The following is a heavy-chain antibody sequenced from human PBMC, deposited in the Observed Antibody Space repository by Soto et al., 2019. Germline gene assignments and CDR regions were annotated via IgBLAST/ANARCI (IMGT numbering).Heavy chain of an antibody. CDR2: VTPMIRTT. J-gene: IGHJ4*02. Sequence: QVHLVRSGAEVKRPGSSVRVSCRASGGTFYTYAFTWVRQAPGQALEWMGGVTPMIRTTKYAQKFHGRVTFSADESASTAYMELSNLRSDDTAVYYCARDVSVMTSVFGFWGQGTLITVSS. CDR3: ARDVSVMTSVFGF. V-gene: IGHV1-69*01. CDR1: GGTFYTYA. D-gene: IGHD3-10*01.